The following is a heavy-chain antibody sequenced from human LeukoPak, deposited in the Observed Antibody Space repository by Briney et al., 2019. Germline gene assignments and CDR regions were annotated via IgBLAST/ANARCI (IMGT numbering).Heavy chain of an antibody. D-gene: IGHD3-3*01. CDR3: ARAEYYDLMGGEKFDI. J-gene: IGHJ3*02. V-gene: IGHV6-1*01. CDR1: GDSVSSNSAA. CDR2: TYYRSKWYY. Sequence: SQTLSLTCAISGDSVSSNSAAWNWIRQSPSRGLEWLGRTYYRSKWYYDYAVSVRSRITINPDTSKNQFSLKLSSVTAADTAVYYCARAEYYDLMGGEKFDIWGQGTMVTVSS.